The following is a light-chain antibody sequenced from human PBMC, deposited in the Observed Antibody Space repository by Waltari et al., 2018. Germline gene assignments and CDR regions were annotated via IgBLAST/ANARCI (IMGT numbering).Light chain of an antibody. Sequence: QSALTQPPSASGSPGQSVTISCTGTSPDGVDYEYVSWYQQHPGKAPKLMIYEVTRRPSGVPDRFSGSKSGNTASLTVSGLLADDEADYYCSSSAGTNNKHVVFGGGTKLTVL. CDR2: EVT. J-gene: IGLJ3*02. CDR3: SSSAGTNNKHVV. V-gene: IGLV2-8*01. CDR1: SPDGVDYEY.